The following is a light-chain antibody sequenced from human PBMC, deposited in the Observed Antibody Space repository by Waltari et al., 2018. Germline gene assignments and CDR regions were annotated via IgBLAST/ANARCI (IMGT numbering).Light chain of an antibody. J-gene: IGLJ2*01. V-gene: IGLV3-25*03. CDR3: QSADTTDYVL. Sequence: SSGLTQPPSMSVSPGLTARITCSGDALSQQFVHWYQQKPGEAPVLGIFKDSERPPEIPETFSGSTSGTTGTLASSGGQAEDEADYYCQSADTTDYVLFGGWTSLTVL. CDR1: ALSQQF. CDR2: KDS.